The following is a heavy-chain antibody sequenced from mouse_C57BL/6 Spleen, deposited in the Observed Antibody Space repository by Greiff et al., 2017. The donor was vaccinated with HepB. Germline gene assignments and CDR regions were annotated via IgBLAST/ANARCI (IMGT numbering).Heavy chain of an antibody. CDR3: ARYYYGSPYAMDY. D-gene: IGHD1-1*01. Sequence: VQVVESGPELVKPGASVKISCKASGYAFSSSWMNWVKQRPGKGLEWIGRIYPGDGDTNYNGKFKGKATLTADKSSSTAYMQLSSLTSEDSAVYFCARYYYGSPYAMDYWGQGTSVTVSS. V-gene: IGHV1-82*01. CDR2: IYPGDGDT. J-gene: IGHJ4*01. CDR1: GYAFSSSW.